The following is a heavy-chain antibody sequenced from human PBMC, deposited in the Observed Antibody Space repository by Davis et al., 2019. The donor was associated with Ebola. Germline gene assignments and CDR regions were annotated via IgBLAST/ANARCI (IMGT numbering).Heavy chain of an antibody. J-gene: IGHJ4*02. CDR1: GGSISSGDYY. D-gene: IGHD3-22*01. CDR3: ARHGYYDSSGYSGRGEFDY. V-gene: IGHV4-30-4*01. Sequence: PSETLSLTCTVSGGSISSGDYYWSWLRQPPGKGLEWIGYIYYSGSTYYNPSLKSRVTISVDTSKNQFSLKLSSVTAADTAVYYCARHGYYDSSGYSGRGEFDYWGQGTLVAVSS. CDR2: IYYSGST.